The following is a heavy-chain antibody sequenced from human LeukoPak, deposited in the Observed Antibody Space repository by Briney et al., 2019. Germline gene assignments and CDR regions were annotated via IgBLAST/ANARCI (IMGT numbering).Heavy chain of an antibody. CDR1: GFTFSSYS. CDR2: ISSSSSYI. V-gene: IGHV3-21*01. CDR3: ARDIDEGAYYYYGMDV. D-gene: IGHD1-26*01. J-gene: IGHJ6*02. Sequence: PGGSLRLSCAASGFTFSSYSMNWVRQAPGKGLEWVSSISSSSSYIYYADSVKGRFTISRDNAKNSLYLQMNSLRAEDTAVYYCARDIDEGAYYYYGMDVWGQGTTVTVSS.